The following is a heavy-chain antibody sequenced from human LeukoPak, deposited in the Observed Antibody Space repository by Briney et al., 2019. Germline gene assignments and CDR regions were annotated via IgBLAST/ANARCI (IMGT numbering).Heavy chain of an antibody. V-gene: IGHV1-69*13. D-gene: IGHD2-15*01. CDR1: GGTFSSYA. J-gene: IGHJ6*03. CDR2: IIPIFGTA. Sequence: SVRVSCKASGGTFSSYAISWVRQAPGQELEWMGGIIPIFGTANYAQKFQGRVTITADESTSTAYMELSSLRSEDTAVYYCASDPLPCGGSCYSEYYYYYMDVWGKGNTVTVSS. CDR3: ASDPLPCGGSCYSEYYYYYMDV.